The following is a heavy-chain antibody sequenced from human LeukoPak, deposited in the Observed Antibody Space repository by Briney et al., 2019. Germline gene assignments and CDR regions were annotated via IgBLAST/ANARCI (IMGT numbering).Heavy chain of an antibody. CDR1: GYTSTGYY. Sequence: ASVKVSCKASGYTSTGYYMHWVRQAPGQGLEWRGWINPNSGGTNYAQKFQGRVTMTRDTSISTAYMELSRLRSDDTAVYYCARDSRYSSGWHFDYWGQGTLVTVSS. CDR2: INPNSGGT. J-gene: IGHJ4*02. D-gene: IGHD6-19*01. V-gene: IGHV1-2*02. CDR3: ARDSRYSSGWHFDY.